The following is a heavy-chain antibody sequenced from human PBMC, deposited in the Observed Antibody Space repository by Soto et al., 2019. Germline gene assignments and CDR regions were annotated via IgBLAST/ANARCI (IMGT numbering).Heavy chain of an antibody. Sequence: QEQLVQSGAEVKKSGSSVKVSCKDTGGLFSSYAVSWVRQAPGQGLEWMGGIIPVFDTVYYAHKFQGRVTITADESTNTAYMELSSLRSEDTAMYYCARGGSGYVWFNAFWGQGTLVTVSS. CDR1: GGLFSSYA. J-gene: IGHJ4*02. CDR3: ARGGSGYVWFNAF. V-gene: IGHV1-69*01. CDR2: IIPVFDTV. D-gene: IGHD3-22*01.